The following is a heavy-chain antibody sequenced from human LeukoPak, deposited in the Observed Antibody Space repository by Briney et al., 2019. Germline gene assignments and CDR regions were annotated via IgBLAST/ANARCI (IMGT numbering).Heavy chain of an antibody. D-gene: IGHD2-2*01. CDR1: GGSISSSSYY. CDR2: IYYSGST. V-gene: IGHV4-61*05. J-gene: IGHJ6*02. CDR3: ARRYQQPARQYYYYYGMDV. Sequence: SETLSLTCTVSGGSISSSSYYWGWIRQPPGKGLEWIGYIYYSGSTNYNPSLKSRVTISVDTSKNQFSLKLSSVTAADTAVYYCARRYQQPARQYYYYYGMDVWGQGTTVTVSS.